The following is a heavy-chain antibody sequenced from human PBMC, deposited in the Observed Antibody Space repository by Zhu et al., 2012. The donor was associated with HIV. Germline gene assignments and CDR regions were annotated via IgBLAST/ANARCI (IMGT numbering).Heavy chain of an antibody. Sequence: QVQLQESGPGLVKPSETLSLTRTVSGGSISSYYWSWIRQPPGKGLEWIGYIYTSGSTNYNPSLKSRVTISVGTSKNQFSLKLNSVTAADTAVYYCARGGRFGYCSGGSCYRDGAFDIVGPRDNGHRLF. J-gene: IGHJ3*02. CDR2: IYTSGST. CDR1: GGSISSYY. D-gene: IGHD2-15*01. CDR3: ARGGRFGYCSGGSCYRDGAFDI. V-gene: IGHV4-4*09.